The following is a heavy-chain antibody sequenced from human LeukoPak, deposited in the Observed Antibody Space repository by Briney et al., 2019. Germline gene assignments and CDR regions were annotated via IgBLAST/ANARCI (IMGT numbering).Heavy chain of an antibody. CDR2: INPNSGNP. CDR1: GYTFTGYY. J-gene: IGHJ4*02. CDR3: ARGWWRTKLLKLDY. D-gene: IGHD2-8*02. Sequence: GASVKVSCKASGYTFTGYYMHWVRQAPGQGLEWMGWINPNSGNPGYAQKFQGRVTMTRNTSISTAYMELSSLRSEDTAVYYCARGWWRTKLLKLDYWGQGTLVTVSS. V-gene: IGHV1-8*02.